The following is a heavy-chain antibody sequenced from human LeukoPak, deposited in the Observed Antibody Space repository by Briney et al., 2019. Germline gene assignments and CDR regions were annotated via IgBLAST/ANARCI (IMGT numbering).Heavy chain of an antibody. CDR3: ARDRYSSSCLDY. J-gene: IGHJ4*02. CDR2: IWYDGSDK. CDR1: GFTFSSYG. V-gene: IGHV3-33*01. D-gene: IGHD6-13*01. Sequence: GGSLRLSCAASGFTFSSYGMHWVRQAPGKGLEWVAVIWYDGSDKYYADSVKGRFTISRDNSKNMLYLQMNSLRAEDTAVYYCARDRYSSSCLDYWGQGTLVTVSS.